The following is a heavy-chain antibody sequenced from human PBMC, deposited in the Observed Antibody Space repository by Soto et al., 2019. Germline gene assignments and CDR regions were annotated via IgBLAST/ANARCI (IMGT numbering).Heavy chain of an antibody. V-gene: IGHV5-10-1*01. CDR1: GYSFTSYW. D-gene: IGHD6-13*01. J-gene: IGHJ6*02. Sequence: GESLKISCKGSGYSFTSYWISWVGEVPGKGLEWMGRIDPSDSYTNYSPSFQGHVTISADESISTAYLQWSSLKASDTAMYYCASGAIAAAGTTSYYYYYGMDVWGQGTTVTVSS. CDR3: ASGAIAAAGTTSYYYYYGMDV. CDR2: IDPSDSYT.